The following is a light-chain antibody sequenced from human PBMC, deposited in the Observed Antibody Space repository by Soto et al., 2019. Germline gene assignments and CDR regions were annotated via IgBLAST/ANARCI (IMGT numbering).Light chain of an antibody. J-gene: IGLJ3*02. V-gene: IGLV3-21*02. CDR2: DDT. CDR1: NIGSKS. CDR3: QVRDSSNDYLV. Sequence: SYELTQPPSVSVAPGQTARITCEGHNIGSKSVDWYQLRPGQAPVVVVYDDTDRPSGIPERFSGSNSGNTATLTITRVEAGDGADYYCQVRDSSNDYLVFGGGTKLTVL.